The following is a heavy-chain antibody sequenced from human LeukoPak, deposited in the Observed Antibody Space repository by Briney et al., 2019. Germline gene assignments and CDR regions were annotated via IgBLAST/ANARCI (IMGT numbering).Heavy chain of an antibody. D-gene: IGHD3-9*01. J-gene: IGHJ6*04. V-gene: IGHV4-4*02. CDR3: ARDRYDILTGWALYGMDV. CDR2: IYHSGST. Sequence: SGTLSLTCAVSGSSISSSNRWSWVRQPPGKGLEWIGEIYHSGSTNYNPSLKSRVTISVDKSKNQFSLKLSSVTAADTAVYYCARDRYDILTGWALYGMDVWGKGTTVTVSS. CDR1: GSSISSSNR.